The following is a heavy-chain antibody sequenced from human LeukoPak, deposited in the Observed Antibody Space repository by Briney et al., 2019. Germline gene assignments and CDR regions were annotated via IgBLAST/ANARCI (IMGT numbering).Heavy chain of an antibody. Sequence: SETLSLTCAVSGGSISSGGYSWSWIRQPPGKGLEWIGYIYHSGSMYYNPSLKSRVTISVDRSKNQFSLKLNSVTAADTAVYYCARVGGSSSGSQGADLNWFDPWGQGILVTVSS. V-gene: IGHV4-30-2*01. D-gene: IGHD6-13*01. J-gene: IGHJ5*02. CDR3: ARVGGSSSGSQGADLNWFDP. CDR2: IYHSGSM. CDR1: GGSISSGGYS.